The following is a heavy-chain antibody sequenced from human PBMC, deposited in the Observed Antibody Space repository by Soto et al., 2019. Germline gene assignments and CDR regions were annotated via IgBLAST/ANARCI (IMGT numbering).Heavy chain of an antibody. D-gene: IGHD3-22*01. CDR3: ARDPYDNSGSYFNAPLDY. J-gene: IGHJ4*02. Sequence: LRLSCAASGFTLSNYGMHWVRQAPGKGLDWVAVMWSDGTTKFYADSVKGRFTLSRDNSKNTLYLQTDSLRAEDTAVYYCARDPYDNSGSYFNAPLDYWGQGTLVTVSS. CDR1: GFTLSNYG. CDR2: MWSDGTTK. V-gene: IGHV3-33*01.